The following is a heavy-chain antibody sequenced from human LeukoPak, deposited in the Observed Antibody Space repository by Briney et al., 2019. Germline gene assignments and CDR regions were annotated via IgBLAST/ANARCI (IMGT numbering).Heavy chain of an antibody. J-gene: IGHJ4*02. Sequence: SETLSPTSTVSGGSISSSSYYWGWIRQPPGKGLEWIGSLYYSGSTYYNTSLKSRVTIPVDTSKNQFSLKLSSVTAADTAVYYCARPMKMSSSWYPYYFDYWGQGTLVTVSS. CDR2: LYYSGST. D-gene: IGHD6-13*01. CDR3: ARPMKMSSSWYPYYFDY. V-gene: IGHV4-39*01. CDR1: GGSISSSSYY.